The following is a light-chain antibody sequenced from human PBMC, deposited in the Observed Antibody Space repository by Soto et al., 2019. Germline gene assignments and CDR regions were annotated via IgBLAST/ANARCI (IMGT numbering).Light chain of an antibody. V-gene: IGKV3D-15*01. CDR2: HAS. CDR1: QSVSSSY. Sequence: EIVFTQSPGTLSLSPGERATLSCRASQSVSSSYLAWYQQKPGQAPRLLIYHASTRATGIPARFSGSGSGRECALSSSSVHSEDFALCCCQQYNQWPPWRCGQGTRW. CDR3: QQYNQWPPWR. J-gene: IGKJ1*01.